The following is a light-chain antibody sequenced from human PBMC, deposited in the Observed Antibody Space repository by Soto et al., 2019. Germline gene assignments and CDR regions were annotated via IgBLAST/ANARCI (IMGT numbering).Light chain of an antibody. CDR2: RIS. Sequence: DVVMTQSPLSLPVTLGQPASISCKSSQSLVYSDGNTYLNWFQQRPSQSPRRLIHRISNRDSGVPDRFSGSGSGTDFTLKISRVEAEDVGVYYCMQGSHWPPGTFGQGTKVDIK. CDR1: QSLVYSDGNTY. CDR3: MQGSHWPPGT. J-gene: IGKJ1*01. V-gene: IGKV2-30*01.